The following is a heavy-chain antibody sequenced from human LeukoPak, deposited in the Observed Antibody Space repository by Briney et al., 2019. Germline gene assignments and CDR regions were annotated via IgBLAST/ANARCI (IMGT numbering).Heavy chain of an antibody. Sequence: GGSLRLSCAGSGFTFSNYWMHWVRQAPGKGLVWVSRINSDGRSTNYADSVKGRFTISRDNAKNTLYLQMNSLRAEDTAMYYCARVIADNSAYYRNFDFWGRGTLVTVSS. D-gene: IGHD3-22*01. V-gene: IGHV3-74*01. CDR2: INSDGRST. CDR3: ARVIADNSAYYRNFDF. CDR1: GFTFSNYW. J-gene: IGHJ4*02.